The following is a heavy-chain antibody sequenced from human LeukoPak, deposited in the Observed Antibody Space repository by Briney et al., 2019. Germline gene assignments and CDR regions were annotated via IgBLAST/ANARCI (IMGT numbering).Heavy chain of an antibody. Sequence: ASVKVSCKASGYTFTDYYMHWVRQAPGQGLEWMGWINPNSGDTNSAQKFQGRVTMTRDTSISTAYMELSRLRSGDTAVYFCARDGSLDYWGQGTLVTVSS. CDR1: GYTFTDYY. J-gene: IGHJ4*02. CDR2: INPNSGDT. V-gene: IGHV1-2*02. CDR3: ARDGSLDY. D-gene: IGHD3-10*01.